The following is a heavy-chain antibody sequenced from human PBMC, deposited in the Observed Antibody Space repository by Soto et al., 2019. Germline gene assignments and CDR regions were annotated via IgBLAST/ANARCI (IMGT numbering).Heavy chain of an antibody. D-gene: IGHD5-12*01. J-gene: IGHJ4*02. CDR2: ISGSGGST. CDR3: AKESRDIVATMDGPQWYYFDY. V-gene: IGHV3-23*01. Sequence: EVQLLESGGGLVQPGGSLRLSCAASGFTFSSYAMSWVRQAPGKGLEWVSAISGSGGSTYYADSVKGRFTISRDNSKNTLYLQMNSLRAADTAVYYCAKESRDIVATMDGPQWYYFDYWGQGTLVTVSS. CDR1: GFTFSSYA.